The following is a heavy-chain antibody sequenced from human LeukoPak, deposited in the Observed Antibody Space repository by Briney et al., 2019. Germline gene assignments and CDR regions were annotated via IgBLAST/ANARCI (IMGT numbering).Heavy chain of an antibody. CDR2: IIPIFGTT. J-gene: IGHJ4*02. CDR1: GGTFSSYG. CDR3: ARVTIFGVVTPVGYFDC. D-gene: IGHD3-3*01. V-gene: IGHV1-69*13. Sequence: ASVKVSCKASGGTFSSYGISWVRQAPGQGLEWMGGIIPIFGTTNYAQKFQGRVTITADESTSTAYMELSSLRSEDTAVYYCARVTIFGVVTPVGYFDCWGQGTLVTVSS.